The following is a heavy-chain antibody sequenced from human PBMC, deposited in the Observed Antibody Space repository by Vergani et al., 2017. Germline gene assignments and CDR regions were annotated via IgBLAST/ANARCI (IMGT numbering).Heavy chain of an antibody. D-gene: IGHD3-10*01. CDR2: INNDGHN. Sequence: QVQLQQWGAGVVKPSGTLFLTCAVFGESFSSFYWIWIRQPPGKGLEWIGEINNDGHNNYNPSLESRVTVSRGTAKNQFSLDLMSVTAADTAMYYCAVRPRVNLVGGEIVTKRTFDYWSQGSLVTVSS. CDR3: AVRPRVNLVGGEIVTKRTFDY. V-gene: IGHV4-34*02. CDR1: GESFSSFY. J-gene: IGHJ4*02.